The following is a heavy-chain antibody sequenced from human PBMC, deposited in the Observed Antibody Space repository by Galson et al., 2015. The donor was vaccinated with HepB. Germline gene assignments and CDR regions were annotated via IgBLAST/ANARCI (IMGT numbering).Heavy chain of an antibody. J-gene: IGHJ6*02. CDR2: IDSSSNYI. CDR3: ARDKVDGITGTLDGMDV. D-gene: IGHD1-7*01. CDR1: GFTFSSYN. Sequence: SLRLSCAASGFTFSSYNMNWVRQAPGKGLEWISSIDSSSNYIYYADSVKGRFSISRDNAKNSLFLQMSGLRVEDTAVYYCARDKVDGITGTLDGMDVWGQGTTVTVSS. V-gene: IGHV3-21*01.